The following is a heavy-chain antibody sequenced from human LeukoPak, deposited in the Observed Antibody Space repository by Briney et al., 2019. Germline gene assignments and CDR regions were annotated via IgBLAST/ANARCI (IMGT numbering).Heavy chain of an antibody. V-gene: IGHV1-18*01. Sequence: ASVKVSCKASGYTFTSYGISWVRQAPGQGLEWMGWISAYNGNTNYAQKLQGRVTMTTDTSTSTVYMELSSLRSEDTAVYYCARDFHEYSSFVDIWGQGTMVTVSS. D-gene: IGHD6-6*01. CDR2: ISAYNGNT. J-gene: IGHJ3*02. CDR1: GYTFTSYG. CDR3: ARDFHEYSSFVDI.